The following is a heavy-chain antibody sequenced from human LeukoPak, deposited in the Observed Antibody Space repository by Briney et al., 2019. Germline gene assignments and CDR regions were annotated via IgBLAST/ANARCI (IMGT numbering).Heavy chain of an antibody. J-gene: IGHJ4*02. V-gene: IGHV3-73*01. D-gene: IGHD6-19*01. CDR3: TSPLKYSSGWYYFDY. Sequence: PGGSLRLSSAASGFTFSGSAMHWVRQASGKGLEWVGRIRSKANSYATAYAASVKGRFTISRDDSKNTAYLQMNSLKTEDTAVYYCTSPLKYSSGWYYFDYWGQGTLVTVSS. CDR1: GFTFSGSA. CDR2: IRSKANSYAT.